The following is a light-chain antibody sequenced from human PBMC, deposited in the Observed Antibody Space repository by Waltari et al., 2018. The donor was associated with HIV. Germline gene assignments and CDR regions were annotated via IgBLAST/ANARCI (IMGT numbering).Light chain of an antibody. Sequence: QSALTQPASVSGSPGQSITISCTGTNSDVGGYNSVSWYQQHPGKAPRLIIFDVSHRPSGISNRFSGSKSGNTASLTISGLQAEDEADYYCSSYTRSTTLDAVFGTGTTVTVL. J-gene: IGLJ1*01. V-gene: IGLV2-14*01. CDR3: SSYTRSTTLDAV. CDR2: DVS. CDR1: NSDVGGYNS.